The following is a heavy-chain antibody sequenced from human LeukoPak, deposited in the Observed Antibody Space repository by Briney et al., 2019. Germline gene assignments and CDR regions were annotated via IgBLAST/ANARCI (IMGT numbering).Heavy chain of an antibody. CDR2: IYYSGST. CDR3: ARHSENYFYFDY. Sequence: SETLSLTCTVSGGSISSYYWSWIRQPPGRGLEWIGYIYYSGSTKYNPSLKSRVTISVDTSKNQFSLKLSSVTAADTAVYYCARHSENYFYFDYWGQGTLVTVSS. CDR1: GGSISSYY. J-gene: IGHJ4*02. D-gene: IGHD1-26*01. V-gene: IGHV4-59*08.